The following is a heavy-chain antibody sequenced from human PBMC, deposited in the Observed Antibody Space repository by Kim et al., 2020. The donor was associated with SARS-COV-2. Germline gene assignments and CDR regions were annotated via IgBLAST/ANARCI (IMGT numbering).Heavy chain of an antibody. CDR3: AKLTGYYYDSSDAFDI. D-gene: IGHD3-22*01. J-gene: IGHJ3*02. V-gene: IGHV3-23*01. CDR2: ISGSGGST. CDR1: GFTFSSYA. Sequence: LSLTCAASGFTFSSYAMSWVRQAPGKGLEWVSAISGSGGSTYYADSVKGRFTISRDNSKNTLYLQMNSLRAEDTAVYYCAKLTGYYYDSSDAFDIWGQGTMVTVSS.